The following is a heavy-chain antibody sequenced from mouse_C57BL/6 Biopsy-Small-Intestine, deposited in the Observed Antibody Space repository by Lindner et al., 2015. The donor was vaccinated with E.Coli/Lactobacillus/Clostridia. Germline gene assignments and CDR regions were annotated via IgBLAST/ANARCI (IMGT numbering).Heavy chain of an antibody. CDR1: NILRASST. D-gene: IGHD1-1*01. CDR2: DPENGKPI. CDR3: TDYGGSLDAFDI. J-gene: IGHJ3*01. Sequence: SVKVSCKVPGNILRASSTHWVRQAPGKGLVWMGGIDPENGKPIYTQEFQGRVTMTEDRTTDTAYMELRSLTSEDTAVYYCATDYGGSLDAFDIWGHGTMVTVSS. V-gene: IGHV1-83*01.